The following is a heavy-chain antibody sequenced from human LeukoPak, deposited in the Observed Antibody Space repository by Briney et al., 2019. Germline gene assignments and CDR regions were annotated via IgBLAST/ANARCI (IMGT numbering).Heavy chain of an antibody. J-gene: IGHJ3*02. V-gene: IGHV1-18*01. CDR2: IGAYKSNT. CDR3: ARDPSGSYYTANAFDI. D-gene: IGHD1-26*01. CDR1: GYTFSNYG. Sequence: ASVKVSCLASGYTFSNYGISWMRQAPGQGLEWMGWIGAYKSNTKYAQKPQDRVTMTTDTSTSTAYMELRSLTSDDTAVYYCARDPSGSYYTANAFDIWGQGTMVTVSS.